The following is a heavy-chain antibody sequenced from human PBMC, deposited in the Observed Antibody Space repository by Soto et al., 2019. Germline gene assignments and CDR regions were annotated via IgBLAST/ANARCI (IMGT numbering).Heavy chain of an antibody. CDR3: AKKIRSSSSTSWTLDC. V-gene: IGHV3-30*18. CDR2: ISYDGSTK. Sequence: PGGXLRLSCAASGFTFSNYGMHWVRQAPGKGLEWVAVISYDGSTKFYADSVKGRFTVSRDNSKNTLYLQMNSLRAEDTAVYSCAKKIRSSSSTSWTLDCWGQGTLVTVSS. D-gene: IGHD6-13*01. CDR1: GFTFSNYG. J-gene: IGHJ4*02.